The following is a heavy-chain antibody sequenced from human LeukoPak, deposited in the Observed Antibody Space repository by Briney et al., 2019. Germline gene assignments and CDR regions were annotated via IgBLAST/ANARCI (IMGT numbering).Heavy chain of an antibody. CDR2: MYAAGST. J-gene: IGHJ4*02. V-gene: IGHV3-53*01. CDR3: ARAPYTTSWSNFDY. D-gene: IGHD3-16*01. Sequence: GGSLRLSCAASGLDVSRNYMSWVRQAPGKGLEPVSVMYAAGSTYYTDSVRGRFTISRDTSKNTLYLQMNSLRVEDTAIYYCARAPYTTSWSNFDYWGQGTLVTVSP. CDR1: GLDVSRNY.